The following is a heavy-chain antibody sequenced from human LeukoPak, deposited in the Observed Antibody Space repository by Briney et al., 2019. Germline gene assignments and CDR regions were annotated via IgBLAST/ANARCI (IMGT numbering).Heavy chain of an antibody. CDR1: GGSMSSSNW. D-gene: IGHD3-10*01. Sequence: SETLSLTCDVSGGSMSSSNWWSWVRQPPGKGLEWIGEIYHSGSTNYNPSLKSRVTISVDKSKNQFSLKLSSVTAADTAVYYCAKAWDGDPYYYYYMDVWGKGTTVTVSS. J-gene: IGHJ6*03. CDR2: IYHSGST. V-gene: IGHV4-4*02. CDR3: AKAWDGDPYYYYYMDV.